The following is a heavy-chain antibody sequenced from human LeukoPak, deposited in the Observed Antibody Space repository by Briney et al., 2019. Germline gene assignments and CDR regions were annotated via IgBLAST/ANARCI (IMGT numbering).Heavy chain of an antibody. Sequence: SVTVSCKASGGTFSSYAISWVRQAPGQGLEWMGRIIPILGIANYAQKFQGRVTITADKSTSTAYMELSSLRSEDTAVYYCAGVGIAAAGTWFDPWGQGTLVTVSS. CDR2: IIPILGIA. V-gene: IGHV1-69*04. J-gene: IGHJ5*02. D-gene: IGHD6-13*01. CDR3: AGVGIAAAGTWFDP. CDR1: GGTFSSYA.